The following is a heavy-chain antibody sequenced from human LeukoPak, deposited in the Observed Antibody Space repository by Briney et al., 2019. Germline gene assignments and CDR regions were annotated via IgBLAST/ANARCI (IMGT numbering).Heavy chain of an antibody. CDR2: VYTSGST. Sequence: PSETLSLTCTVSGATISSYYWSWIRQPAGKGLEWIGRVYTSGSTNYNPSLKSRVTISVDKSKNQFSLKLSSVTAADTAVYYCAGRDYWGQGTLVTVSS. J-gene: IGHJ4*02. CDR1: GATISSYY. D-gene: IGHD1-26*01. CDR3: AGRDY. V-gene: IGHV4-4*07.